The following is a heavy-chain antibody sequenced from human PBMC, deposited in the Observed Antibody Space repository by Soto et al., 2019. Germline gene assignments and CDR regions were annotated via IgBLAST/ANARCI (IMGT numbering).Heavy chain of an antibody. CDR1: GFSFSDYS. CDR3: ARESEDLTSNFDY. J-gene: IGHJ4*02. V-gene: IGHV3-21*01. Sequence: GSLRLSCTASGFSFSDYSFNWVRQAPGKGLEWVSSISSTTNYIYYADSMKGRFTVSRDNAKNSVYLEMNSLSAEDTALYYCARESEDLTSNFDYWGQGTLVTVSS. CDR2: ISSTTNYI.